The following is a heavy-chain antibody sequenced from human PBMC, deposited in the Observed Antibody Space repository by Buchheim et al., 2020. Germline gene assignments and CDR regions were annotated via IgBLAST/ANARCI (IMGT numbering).Heavy chain of an antibody. CDR2: ISYDGSNK. CDR3: ARGLILRIDH. CDR1: GFTFSSYA. J-gene: IGHJ4*02. D-gene: IGHD3-16*01. Sequence: QVQLVESGGGVVQPGRSLRLSCAASGFTFSSYAMHWVRQAPGKGLEWVAVISYDGSNKYYADSVKGRFTISRDNSKNTLYLQMNSLRAEDTAVYYCARGLILRIDHWGQGTL. V-gene: IGHV3-30-3*01.